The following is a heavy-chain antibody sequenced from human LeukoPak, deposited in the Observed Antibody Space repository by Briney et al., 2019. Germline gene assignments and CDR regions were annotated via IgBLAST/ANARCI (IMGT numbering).Heavy chain of an antibody. CDR1: GFTFTSYW. Sequence: GGSLRLSCAASGFTFTSYWMHWVRHAPGKGLVWVSHINRDGGITTYADSVKGRFTISRDNAKNTLYLQMNSLTAEDTAVYYCARDVPFDYWGQGTLVTVSS. V-gene: IGHV3-74*01. J-gene: IGHJ4*02. CDR2: INRDGGIT. CDR3: ARDVPFDY.